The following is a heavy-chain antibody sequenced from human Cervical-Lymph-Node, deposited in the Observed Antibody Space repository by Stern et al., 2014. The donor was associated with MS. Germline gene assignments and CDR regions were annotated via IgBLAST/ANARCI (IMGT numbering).Heavy chain of an antibody. D-gene: IGHD6-13*01. V-gene: IGHV4-39*01. J-gene: IGHJ5*02. Sequence: QVQLQESGPGLVKPSETLSLTCAVSGGSVSDSRYYWGWIRQPPGKGLEWIGSVSYTGSTYNNPSLKSRVTIPVDTTKNHFSLKLPSVTAADTALYYCSRHLPYSSSWYNWFDPWGQGTLVTVSS. CDR2: VSYTGST. CDR1: GGSVSDSRYY. CDR3: SRHLPYSSSWYNWFDP.